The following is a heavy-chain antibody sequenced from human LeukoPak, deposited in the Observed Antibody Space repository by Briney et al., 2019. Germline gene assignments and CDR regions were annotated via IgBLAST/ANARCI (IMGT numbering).Heavy chain of an antibody. V-gene: IGHV3-7*01. CDR1: GFTFSTYW. Sequence: QAGGSLRLSCAASGFTFSTYWMTWVRQAQGKGLEWVANIKQDGSERYYVDSVKGRFTVSRDNAKNSLYLQLNILRAEDTAVYYCARHILTPQDNWFDPWGQGTLVTVSS. CDR2: IKQDGSER. D-gene: IGHD2-21*01. J-gene: IGHJ5*02. CDR3: ARHILTPQDNWFDP.